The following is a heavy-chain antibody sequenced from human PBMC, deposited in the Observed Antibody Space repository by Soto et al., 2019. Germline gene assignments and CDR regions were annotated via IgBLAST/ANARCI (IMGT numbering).Heavy chain of an antibody. CDR2: ISSSGSTI. Sequence: GGALRLSCAASGFTFSSYEMNWVRQDRGKVLDWVSYISSSGSTIYYADSVKGRFTISRDNAKNSLYLQMNSLRAEDTAVYYCARVHYDFWSGYYLATKAYYFDYWGQGTLVTVSS. V-gene: IGHV3-48*03. J-gene: IGHJ4*02. CDR1: GFTFSSYE. D-gene: IGHD3-3*01. CDR3: ARVHYDFWSGYYLATKAYYFDY.